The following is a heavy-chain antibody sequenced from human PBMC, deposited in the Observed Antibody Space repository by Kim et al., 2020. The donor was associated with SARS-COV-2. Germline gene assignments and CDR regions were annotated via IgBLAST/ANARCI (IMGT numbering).Heavy chain of an antibody. CDR3: ASSQEVGGLNDKPRTYCGGDCYH. Sequence: ASVKVSCKASGYTFTSYGISWVRQAPGQGLEWMGWISAYNGNTNYAQKLQGRVTMTTDTSTSTAYMELRSLRSDDTAVYYCASSQEVGGLNDKPRTYCGGDCYHWGQGTLVTVSS. CDR2: ISAYNGNT. V-gene: IGHV1-18*01. D-gene: IGHD2-21*02. J-gene: IGHJ4*02. CDR1: GYTFTSYG.